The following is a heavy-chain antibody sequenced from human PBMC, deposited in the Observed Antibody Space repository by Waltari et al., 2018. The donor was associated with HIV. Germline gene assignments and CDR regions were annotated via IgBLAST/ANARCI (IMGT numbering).Heavy chain of an antibody. CDR3: ARDAANYYYDSSGYWE. CDR1: GFTFSSYS. D-gene: IGHD3-22*01. Sequence: EVQLVESGGGLVQPGGSLRLSCAASGFTFSSYSMNWVRQAPGKGLEWVSYISSSSSTIYYADSVKGRFTSSRDNAKNALYLQMNSLRDEDTAVYYCARDAANYYYDSSGYWEWGQGTLVTVSS. J-gene: IGHJ4*02. CDR2: ISSSSSTI. V-gene: IGHV3-48*02.